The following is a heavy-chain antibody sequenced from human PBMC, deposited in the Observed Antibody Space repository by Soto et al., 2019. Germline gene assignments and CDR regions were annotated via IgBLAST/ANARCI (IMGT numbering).Heavy chain of an antibody. Sequence: PSETLSLTCAVSSGSISSSNWWSWVRQPPGKGLEWIGEIYHSGSTNYNPSLKSRVTISVDKSKNQFSLKLSSVTAADTAVYYCARGVDVFRSLEWLTTARSFDFWGTRTLV. CDR1: SGSISSSNW. V-gene: IGHV4-4*02. CDR3: ARGVDVFRSLEWLTTARSFDF. J-gene: IGHJ4*02. D-gene: IGHD3-3*01. CDR2: IYHSGST.